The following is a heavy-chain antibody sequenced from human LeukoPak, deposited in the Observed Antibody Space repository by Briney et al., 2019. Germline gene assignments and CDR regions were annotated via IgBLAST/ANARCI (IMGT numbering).Heavy chain of an antibody. CDR2: ISSRGDST. Sequence: PGGSLILSCAASGFTFSNYAMSWVRQVPGRGLEWVSTISSRGDSTYDADSVKGRFTISRDNSKNSLYLQMNSVRAEDTAVYYCAKERIAVAQYYFDYWGQGTLVTASS. J-gene: IGHJ4*02. CDR1: GFTFSNYA. CDR3: AKERIAVAQYYFDY. D-gene: IGHD6-19*01. V-gene: IGHV3-23*01.